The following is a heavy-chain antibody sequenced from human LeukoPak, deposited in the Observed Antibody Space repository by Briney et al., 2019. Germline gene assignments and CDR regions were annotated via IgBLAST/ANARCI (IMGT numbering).Heavy chain of an antibody. CDR1: GFTFSSYG. CDR3: AKGDSSDPFEH. CDR2: IWYDGSNQ. D-gene: IGHD3-22*01. V-gene: IGHV3-33*06. J-gene: IGHJ4*02. Sequence: GRSLRLSCTASGFTFSSYGMHWVRQAPGKGLEWVAVIWYDGSNQQYADSVKGRFTISRDNSGNLVFLQMNSLRPEDTALYYCAKGDSSDPFEHWGLGTLVTVSS.